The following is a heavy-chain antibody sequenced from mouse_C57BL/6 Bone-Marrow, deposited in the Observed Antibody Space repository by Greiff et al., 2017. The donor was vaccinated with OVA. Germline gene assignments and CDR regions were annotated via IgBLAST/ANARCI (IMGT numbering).Heavy chain of an antibody. CDR1: GYAFTNYL. J-gene: IGHJ3*01. CDR3: ARDYYGSSPEFAY. CDR2: INPGSGGT. D-gene: IGHD1-1*01. Sequence: QVQLQQSGAELVRPGTSVKVSCKASGYAFTNYLIEWVKQRPGQGLEWIGVINPGSGGTNYNEKFKGKATLTADKSSSTAYMQLSSLTSEDSAVYFGARDYYGSSPEFAYWGQGTLVTVSA. V-gene: IGHV1-54*01.